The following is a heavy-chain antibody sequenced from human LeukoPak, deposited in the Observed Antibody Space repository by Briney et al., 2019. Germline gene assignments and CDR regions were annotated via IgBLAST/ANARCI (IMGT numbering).Heavy chain of an antibody. CDR2: ISYDGSNK. D-gene: IGHD2-15*01. CDR3: ARERSGFDY. Sequence: PGGSLRLSCATSGFTFSSYAMHWVRQAPGKGLECVAVISYDGSNKYYADSVKGRFTISRDNSKNTLYLQMNSLRAEDTAVYYCARERSGFDYWGQGTLVTVSS. J-gene: IGHJ4*02. V-gene: IGHV3-30*04. CDR1: GFTFSSYA.